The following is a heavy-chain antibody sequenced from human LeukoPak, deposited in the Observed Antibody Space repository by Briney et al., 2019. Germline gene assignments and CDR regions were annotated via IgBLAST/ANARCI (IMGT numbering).Heavy chain of an antibody. CDR2: INPNSGGT. D-gene: IGHD4-17*01. J-gene: IGHJ4*02. CDR3: ARLAGNGYGDYPINY. CDR1: GYTFTVYY. Sequence: GASVKVSCKASGYTFTVYYMHWVRQAPGQGLEWMGRINPNSGGTNYAQKFQGRVTMTRDTSISTAYMELSRLRSDDTAVYYCARLAGNGYGDYPINYWGQGTLVTVSS. V-gene: IGHV1-2*06.